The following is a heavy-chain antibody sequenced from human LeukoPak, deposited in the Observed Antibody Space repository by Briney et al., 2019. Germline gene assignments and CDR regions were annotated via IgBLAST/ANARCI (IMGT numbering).Heavy chain of an antibody. CDR2: ISSSGSTI. D-gene: IGHD3-10*02. J-gene: IGHJ6*04. Sequence: GGSLRLSCAASGFTFSSYEMNWVRQAPGKGLEWGSYISSSGSTIYYADSVKGRFNISRDNAKNSLYLQMNSLRAEDTAVYYCAELGITMVGGVWGKGTTVTISS. V-gene: IGHV3-48*03. CDR1: GFTFSSYE. CDR3: AELGITMVGGV.